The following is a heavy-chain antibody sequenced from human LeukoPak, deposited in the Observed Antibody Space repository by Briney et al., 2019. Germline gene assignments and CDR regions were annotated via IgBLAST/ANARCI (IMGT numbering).Heavy chain of an antibody. CDR3: ARLIYDSSGYYFDK. J-gene: IGHJ4*02. Sequence: PSETLSLTCTVSGGSISSYHWSWIRQSPGKGLEWMGYIQYSGSTNRNPSLKSRVTISVDTSKNQFSLKLSSVTAADTAVYYCARLIYDSSGYYFDKWGQGTLVTVSS. D-gene: IGHD3-22*01. CDR1: GGSISSYH. V-gene: IGHV4-59*08. CDR2: IQYSGST.